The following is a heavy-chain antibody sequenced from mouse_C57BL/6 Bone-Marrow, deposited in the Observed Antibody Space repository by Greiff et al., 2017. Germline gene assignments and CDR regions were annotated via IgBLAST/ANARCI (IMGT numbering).Heavy chain of an antibody. Sequence: QQSCKASGYTFTSYWMHWVKQRPGRGLEWIGRIDPNSGGTKYNEKFKSKATLTVDKPSSTAYMQLSSLTSEDSAVYYCARGIYYDYDDAMDYGGQGTSVTVSA. CDR3: ARGIYYDYDDAMDY. V-gene: IGHV1-72*01. CDR1: GYTFTSYW. D-gene: IGHD2-4*01. CDR2: IDPNSGGT. J-gene: IGHJ4*01.